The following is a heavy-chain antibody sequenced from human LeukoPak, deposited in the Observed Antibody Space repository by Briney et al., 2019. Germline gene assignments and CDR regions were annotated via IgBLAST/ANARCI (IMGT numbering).Heavy chain of an antibody. CDR2: ISSSSSYI. J-gene: IGHJ4*02. Sequence: GGSLRLSCAASGFTFSSYSMNWVRQAPGKGLEWVQSISSSSSYIYYADSVKGRFTISRDNAKNSLYLQMNSLRAEDTAVYYCARGPYSSGWYFLDYWGQGTLVTVSS. CDR3: ARGPYSSGWYFLDY. CDR1: GFTFSSYS. D-gene: IGHD6-19*01. V-gene: IGHV3-21*04.